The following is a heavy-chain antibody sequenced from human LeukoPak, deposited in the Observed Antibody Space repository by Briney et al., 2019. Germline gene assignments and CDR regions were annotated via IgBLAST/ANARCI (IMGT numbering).Heavy chain of an antibody. Sequence: PGGSLRLSCAASGFTFSSYPFHWVRQAPGKGLEWVAVISYDGNNKYYADSVKGRFTISRDISKNTLYLQINRLRPEDTATYYCARDGPHDYWGQGTLVTVSS. CDR1: GFTFSSYP. CDR3: ARDGPHDY. J-gene: IGHJ4*02. V-gene: IGHV3-30*01. CDR2: ISYDGNNK.